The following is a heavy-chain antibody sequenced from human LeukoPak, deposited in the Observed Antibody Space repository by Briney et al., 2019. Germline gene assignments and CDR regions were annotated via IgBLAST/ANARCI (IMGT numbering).Heavy chain of an antibody. CDR3: ARGYYDSSSYYYHGIDY. CDR2: INHSGST. D-gene: IGHD3-22*01. J-gene: IGHJ4*02. V-gene: IGHV4-34*01. CDR1: GGSFSGYY. Sequence: SETLSLTCAVYGGSFSGYYWSWIRQPPGKGLEWIGEINHSGSTNYNPSLKSRVTISVDTSKNQFSLKLSSVTAADTAVYYCARGYYDSSSYYYHGIDYWGQGTLVTVSS.